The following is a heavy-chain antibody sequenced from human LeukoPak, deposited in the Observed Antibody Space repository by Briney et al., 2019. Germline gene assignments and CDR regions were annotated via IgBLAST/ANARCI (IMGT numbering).Heavy chain of an antibody. V-gene: IGHV1-18*01. J-gene: IGHJ4*02. CDR1: GYTFTSYG. Sequence: ASVKVSCKASGYTFTSYGISWVRQAPGQGLEWMGWISAYNGNTNYAQKLQGRVTMTTDTSTSTAYMELRGLRSEDTAVYYCARVGWVYYYYGSGATDYWGQGTLVTVSS. CDR3: ARVGWVYYYYGSGATDY. D-gene: IGHD3-10*01. CDR2: ISAYNGNT.